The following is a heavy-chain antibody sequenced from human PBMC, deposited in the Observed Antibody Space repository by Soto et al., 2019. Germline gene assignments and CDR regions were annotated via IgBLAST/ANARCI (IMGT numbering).Heavy chain of an antibody. CDR3: ARISGSCFDY. Sequence: ASVKVSCKASGYTFTSYYMHWVRQAPGQGLEWMGIINPSGGSTSYAQKFQGRVTMTGDASTSTVYMELSSLRSEDTAVYYCARISGSCFDYWGQGTLVTVSS. V-gene: IGHV1-46*01. D-gene: IGHD3-10*01. CDR2: INPSGGST. J-gene: IGHJ4*02. CDR1: GYTFTSYY.